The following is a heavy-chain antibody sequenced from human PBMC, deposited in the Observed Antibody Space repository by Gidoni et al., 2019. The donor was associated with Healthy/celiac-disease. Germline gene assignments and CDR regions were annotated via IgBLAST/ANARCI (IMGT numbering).Heavy chain of an antibody. D-gene: IGHD3-10*01. CDR1: GGSISSGNW. CDR2: IYHSGST. V-gene: IGHV4-4*02. Sequence: QVQLQESGPALVKHSGTLSLTCAVSGGSISSGNWWSWVRQPPGKGLEWIGEIYHSGSTNYNPSLKSRVTISVDKSKNQFSLKLSSVTAADTAVYYCARGITMVQGVLFDYWGQGTLVTVSS. J-gene: IGHJ4*02. CDR3: ARGITMVQGVLFDY.